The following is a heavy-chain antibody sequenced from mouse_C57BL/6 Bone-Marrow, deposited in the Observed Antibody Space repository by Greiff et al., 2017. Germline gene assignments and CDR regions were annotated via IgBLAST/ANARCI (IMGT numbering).Heavy chain of an antibody. CDR3: ASGYYGSKGAMDY. CDR2: IWGVGST. V-gene: IGHV2-6*01. Sequence: VQVVESGPGLVAPSQSLSITCTVSGFSLTSYGVDWVRQSPGKGLEWLGVIWGVGSTNYNSALKSRLRISKDNSKSQVFLKMNSLQTDDTAMYYCASGYYGSKGAMDYWGQGTSVTVSS. D-gene: IGHD1-1*01. J-gene: IGHJ4*01. CDR1: GFSLTSYG.